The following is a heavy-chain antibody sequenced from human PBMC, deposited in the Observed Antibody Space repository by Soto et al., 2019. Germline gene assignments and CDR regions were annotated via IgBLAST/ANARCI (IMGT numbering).Heavy chain of an antibody. V-gene: IGHV4-30-4*01. CDR1: GRSISSVNYY. Sequence: PSETLSLTCTVSGRSISSVNYYWSWIRQPPGKGLEWIGYIYYSGSTYYNPSLRSRVTISVDTSKNQFSLKLSSVTAADTAVYYCARYGSGECNRGSCYSPFDYWGQGTLVTVSP. CDR3: ARYGSGECNRGSCYSPFDY. CDR2: IYYSGST. J-gene: IGHJ4*02. D-gene: IGHD2-15*01.